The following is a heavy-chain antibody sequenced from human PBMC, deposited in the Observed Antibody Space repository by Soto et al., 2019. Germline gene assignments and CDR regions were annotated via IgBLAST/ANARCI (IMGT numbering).Heavy chain of an antibody. V-gene: IGHV1-24*01. CDR2: FDPEDGET. Sequence: ASVKVSCKVSGYTLTELSMHWVRQAPGKGLEWMGGFDPEDGETIYAQKFQGRVTMTEDTSTDTAYMELSSLRSEDTAVYYCATDLHRCGDINDYYYGMDVWGQGTKVTVYS. D-gene: IGHD4-17*01. CDR1: GYTLTELS. J-gene: IGHJ6*02. CDR3: ATDLHRCGDINDYYYGMDV.